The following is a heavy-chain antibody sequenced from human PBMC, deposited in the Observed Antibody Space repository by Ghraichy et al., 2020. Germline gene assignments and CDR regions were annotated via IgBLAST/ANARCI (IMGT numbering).Heavy chain of an antibody. CDR3: ARDIAAVAFDF. J-gene: IGHJ3*01. CDR1: GFTFNLHS. CDR2: ISGSLTTI. V-gene: IGHV3-48*01. Sequence: GGSLRLSCTASGFTFNLHSINWVRQAPGKGLEWVSFISGSLTTIHYADSVKGRFTISRDNAKNSVFLQMNSLRAEDPAVYYRARDIAAVAFDFWGQGTMGTV. D-gene: IGHD6-25*01.